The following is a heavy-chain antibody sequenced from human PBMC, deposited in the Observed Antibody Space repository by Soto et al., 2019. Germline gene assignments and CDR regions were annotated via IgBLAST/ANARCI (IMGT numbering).Heavy chain of an antibody. Sequence: EVQLVESGGGLVQPGRSLRLSCAASGFTFDDYAMHWVRQAPGKGLEWVSGIRWNSGSTGYADSVKGRFTISRDNAKNSLYLQMNSLRPEDTALYHCTISTNMRLSVDVWGQGTTVTVSS. J-gene: IGHJ6*02. CDR1: GFTFDDYA. CDR2: IRWNSGST. V-gene: IGHV3-9*01. D-gene: IGHD1-1*01. CDR3: TISTNMRLSVDV.